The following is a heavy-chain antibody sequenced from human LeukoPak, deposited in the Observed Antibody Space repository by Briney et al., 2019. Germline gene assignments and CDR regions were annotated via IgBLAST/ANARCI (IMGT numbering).Heavy chain of an antibody. CDR3: ARLVDTAMAFDY. CDR1: GDSVSSNSAA. D-gene: IGHD5-18*01. CDR2: TYYRSKWYN. V-gene: IGHV6-1*01. J-gene: IGHJ4*02. Sequence: SQTLSLTCAISGDSVSSNSAAWNWIRQSPSRGLECLGRTYYRSKWYNDYAVSVKSRITINPDTYKNQFSLQLNSVTPEDTAVYYCARLVDTAMAFDYWGQGTLVTVSS.